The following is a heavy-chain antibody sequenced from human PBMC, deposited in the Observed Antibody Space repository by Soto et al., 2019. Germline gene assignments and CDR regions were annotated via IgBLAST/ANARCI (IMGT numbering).Heavy chain of an antibody. V-gene: IGHV1-18*01. J-gene: IGHJ6*03. CDR3: AITPQGDTDYYYMDV. Sequence: QVPLVQSGAEVKKPGASVKVSCKASGYTFTSYGISWVRQAPGQGLEWMGWISAYNGNTNYAQKLQGRVTMTTDTSTSTAYMELRSLRSDDTAVYYCAITPQGDTDYYYMDVWGKGTTVTVSS. CDR2: ISAYNGNT. CDR1: GYTFTSYG. D-gene: IGHD1-26*01.